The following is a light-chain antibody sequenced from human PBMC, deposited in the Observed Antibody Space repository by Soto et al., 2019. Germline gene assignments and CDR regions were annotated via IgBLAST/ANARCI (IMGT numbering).Light chain of an antibody. Sequence: DIQMTQSPSTLSASVGDRVTITCRASQSIRNWLAWYQDKPGKAPKLLIYGASSLESGVPSRFSRSGSVTEFTRTIAGLQPDDFATYYGQHYNAFPWPFGQGTKVEIK. CDR1: QSIRNW. J-gene: IGKJ1*01. CDR3: QHYNAFPWP. V-gene: IGKV1-5*01. CDR2: GAS.